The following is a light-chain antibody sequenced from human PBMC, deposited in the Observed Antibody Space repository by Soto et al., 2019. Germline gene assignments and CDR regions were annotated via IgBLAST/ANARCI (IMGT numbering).Light chain of an antibody. CDR2: GAS. CDR3: QQYNKWPLT. Sequence: EIVLTQSPGTLSLSPGERATLSCRASQSVSIDLAWCQQTPGQAPRLLIYGASTRATGIPVRFSGSASGTEFTLTISSLQSEDFTVYYCQQYNKWPLTFGQGTKVDIK. J-gene: IGKJ1*01. V-gene: IGKV3-15*01. CDR1: QSVSID.